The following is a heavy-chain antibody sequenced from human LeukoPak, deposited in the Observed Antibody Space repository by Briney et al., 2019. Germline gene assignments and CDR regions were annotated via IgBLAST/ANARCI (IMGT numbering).Heavy chain of an antibody. V-gene: IGHV3-7*01. Sequence: SLRLSGAASGFTFSSYWMSWVRQAPGKGLEWVANIKQDGSEKYYVDSVKGRFTISRNNAKNSLYLQMNSLRAEDTPLYYCARGTEGVYYYYYYMDVWGKGTTVTVSS. CDR1: GFTFSSYW. CDR2: IKQDGSEK. J-gene: IGHJ6*03. CDR3: ARGTEGVYYYYYYMDV.